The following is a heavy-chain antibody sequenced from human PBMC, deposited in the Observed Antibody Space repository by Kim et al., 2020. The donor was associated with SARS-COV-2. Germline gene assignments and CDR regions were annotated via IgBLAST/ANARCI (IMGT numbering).Heavy chain of an antibody. D-gene: IGHD2-21*01. CDR2: IFGSGHGT. Sequence: GGSLRLSCSASRFTFSSSAMTWVRQAPGKGLEWVSSIFGSGHGTYYADSVKGRFIISRDNSKNTLYLQMNNLRADDTAVYYCAKNVHITRVTFLWYFDLWGRGT. CDR3: AKNVHITRVTFLWYFDL. V-gene: IGHV3-23*01. CDR1: RFTFSSSA. J-gene: IGHJ2*01.